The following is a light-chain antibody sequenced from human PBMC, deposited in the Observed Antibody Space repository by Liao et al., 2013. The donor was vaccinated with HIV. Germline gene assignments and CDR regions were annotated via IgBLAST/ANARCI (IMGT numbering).Light chain of an antibody. CDR1: NIGSKS. Sequence: SYVLTQPPSVSVAPGKTARITCGGNNIGSKSVHWYQQKPGQAPVLVISYDSDRPSGIPERFSGSHSGNTATLTISRVEAGDEADYYCQVWDSSSDHLYVFGTGTKVTVL. CDR2: YDS. CDR3: QVWDSSSDHLYV. V-gene: IGLV3-21*04. J-gene: IGLJ1*01.